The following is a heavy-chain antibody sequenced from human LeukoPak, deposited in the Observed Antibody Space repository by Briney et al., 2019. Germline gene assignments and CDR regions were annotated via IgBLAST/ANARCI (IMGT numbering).Heavy chain of an antibody. D-gene: IGHD2-2*01. CDR1: GFTFSSYA. V-gene: IGHV3-30-3*01. CDR3: DMSSSAAGAGRFDH. J-gene: IGHJ4*02. Sequence: RPGGSLRLSCAASGFTFSSYAMHWVRQAPGKGLEWVALISYDGGSKYYADSTKGRFTISRDNSKNTLYLEIKSLRGEDTAVYARDMSSSAAGAGRFDHWGQGTLVTVSS. CDR2: ISYDGGSK.